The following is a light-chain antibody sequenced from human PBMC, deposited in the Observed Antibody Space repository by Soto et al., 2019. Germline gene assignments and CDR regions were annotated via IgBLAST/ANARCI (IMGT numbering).Light chain of an antibody. V-gene: IGKV3-20*01. CDR3: QQYASSPLT. CDR1: QTVSDNF. CDR2: GAS. J-gene: IGKJ4*01. Sequence: EIVLTQSPGTLSLSPGEIATLSCRASQTVSDNFLAWYQQKPGQAPRLLIYGASRRATAIPNRFSGSGSGTDFTLTIYGLESEDFAVYYCQQYASSPLTFGGGTKVDI.